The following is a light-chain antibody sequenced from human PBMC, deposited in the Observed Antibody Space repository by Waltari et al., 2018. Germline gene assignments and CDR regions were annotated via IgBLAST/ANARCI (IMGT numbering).Light chain of an antibody. CDR2: GAS. Sequence: EIVLTQSPDTLSVSPGERVTVSCRASQTITGSWLTWYHQKPGQAHRLLIYGASNRAPCIPDRFSGSGSGTDFTLTISRLEPEDSAVYYCQQYDGSVVTFGGGTKVEIK. V-gene: IGKV3-20*01. CDR1: QTITGSW. CDR3: QQYDGSVVT. J-gene: IGKJ4*01.